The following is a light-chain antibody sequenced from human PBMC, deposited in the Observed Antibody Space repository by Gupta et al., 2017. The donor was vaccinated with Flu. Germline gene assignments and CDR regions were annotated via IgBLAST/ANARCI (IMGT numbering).Light chain of an antibody. CDR1: ALPKQY. CDR3: QSTDSSGSYV. CDR2: KDS. J-gene: IGLJ1*01. V-gene: IGLV3-25*01. Sequence: SGDALPKQYAYWYQQKPGQAPVLVIYKDSERPSGIPERFSGSSSGTTVTLTISGVQAEDEADYYCQSTDSSGSYVFGTGTKVTVL.